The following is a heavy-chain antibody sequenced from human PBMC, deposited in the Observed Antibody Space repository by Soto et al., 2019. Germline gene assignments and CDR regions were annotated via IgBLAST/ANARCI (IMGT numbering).Heavy chain of an antibody. CDR2: IDPSDSYT. J-gene: IGHJ4*02. Sequence: GESLKISCKGSGYSFTNYWITWVRQMPGKGLEWMGRIDPSDSYTHYNPSFQGHVTISADKSITTAYLQWSSLKASDTAIFYCARHRGDWAATAIFDYWGQGTLVTVSS. CDR3: ARHRGDWAATAIFDY. D-gene: IGHD2-21*02. V-gene: IGHV5-10-1*01. CDR1: GYSFTNYW.